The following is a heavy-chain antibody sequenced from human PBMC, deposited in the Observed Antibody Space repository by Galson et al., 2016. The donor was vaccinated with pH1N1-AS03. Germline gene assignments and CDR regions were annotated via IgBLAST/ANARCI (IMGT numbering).Heavy chain of an antibody. V-gene: IGHV3-23*01. CDR3: AKDKEAVADRRGYFFDD. CDR2: IIGAGGVP. Sequence: SLRLSCAASGFTFSSYAMSWVRQAPGKGLEWVASIIGAGGVPYYAGSVKGRFAVSRDPSENTVYLQLDRLRAEDTAVYYCAKDKEAVADRRGYFFDDWGQGTLVTVSS. D-gene: IGHD6-19*01. CDR1: GFTFSSYA. J-gene: IGHJ4*02.